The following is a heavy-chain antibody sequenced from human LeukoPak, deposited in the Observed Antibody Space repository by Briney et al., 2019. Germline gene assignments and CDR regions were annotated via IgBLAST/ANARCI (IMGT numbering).Heavy chain of an antibody. CDR1: NGSFSTYY. D-gene: IGHD3-10*01. J-gene: IGHJ3*02. Sequence: RASETLSLTCTVSNGSFSTYYWSWIRQPAGKGLEWIGRIYISGSTNYNPSLKSRVTISVDTSKNQFSLNLNSVTAADTAVYYCARDGSGLRAFDIWGQGTMVTVSS. CDR2: IYISGST. V-gene: IGHV4-4*07. CDR3: ARDGSGLRAFDI.